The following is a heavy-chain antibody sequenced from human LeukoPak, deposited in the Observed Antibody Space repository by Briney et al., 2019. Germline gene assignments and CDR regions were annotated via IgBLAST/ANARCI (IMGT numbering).Heavy chain of an antibody. CDR3: ARDVGSSWYVWYFDL. CDR1: GGSISSSSYY. CDR2: IYYSGST. J-gene: IGHJ2*01. V-gene: IGHV4-39*02. Sequence: SETLSLTCTVSGGSISSSSYYWGWIRQPPGKGLEWIGSIYYSGSTYYNPSLKSRVTISVDTSKNQFSLKLSSVTAADTAVYYCARDVGSSWYVWYFDLWGRGTLVTVSS. D-gene: IGHD6-13*01.